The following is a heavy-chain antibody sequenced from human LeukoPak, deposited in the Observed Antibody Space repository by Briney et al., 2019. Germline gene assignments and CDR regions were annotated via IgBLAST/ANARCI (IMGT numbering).Heavy chain of an antibody. J-gene: IGHJ6*02. V-gene: IGHV1-2*02. CDR1: GYTFTGYY. CDR3: ARDGYCSGGSCYSGVDYGMDV. CDR2: NNPNSGGT. D-gene: IGHD2-15*01. Sequence: GASVKVSCKASGYTFTGYYMHWVRQAPGQGLEWMGWNNPNSGGTNYAQKFQGRVTMTRDTSISTAYMELGRLRSDDTAVYYCARDGYCSGGSCYSGVDYGMDVWGQGTTVTVSS.